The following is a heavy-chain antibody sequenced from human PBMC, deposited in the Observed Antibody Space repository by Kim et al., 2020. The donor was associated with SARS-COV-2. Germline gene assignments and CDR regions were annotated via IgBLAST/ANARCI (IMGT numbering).Heavy chain of an antibody. CDR2: ISYDGSNK. J-gene: IGHJ4*02. Sequence: GGSLRLSCAASGFTFSSYGMHWVRQAPGKGLEWVAVISYDGSNKYYADSVKGRFTISRDYSKNTLYLQMNSLRAEDTAVYYCARGATRYFDWGLYEAPSYYFDYWGQGTLVTVSS. CDR1: GFTFSSYG. V-gene: IGHV3-33*05. CDR3: ARGATRYFDWGLYEAPSYYFDY. D-gene: IGHD3-9*01.